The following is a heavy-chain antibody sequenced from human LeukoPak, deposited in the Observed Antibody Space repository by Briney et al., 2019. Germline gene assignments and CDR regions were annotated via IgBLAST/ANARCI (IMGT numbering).Heavy chain of an antibody. CDR3: ARDGGYGSGSYGY. Sequence: PGGSLRLSCAASGFTFSDYTMNWVRQAPGKGLEWVSYISSSSSTIHYADPVKGRFTISRDNAKNSLYLQMNSLGDEDTAVYYCARDGGYGSGSYGYWGQGTLVIVSS. D-gene: IGHD3-10*01. CDR1: GFTFSDYT. J-gene: IGHJ4*02. V-gene: IGHV3-48*02. CDR2: ISSSSSTI.